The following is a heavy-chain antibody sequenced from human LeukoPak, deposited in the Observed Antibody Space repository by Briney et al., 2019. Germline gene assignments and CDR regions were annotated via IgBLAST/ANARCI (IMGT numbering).Heavy chain of an antibody. CDR1: GYTFTSYA. V-gene: IGHV7-4-1*02. J-gene: IGHJ6*02. CDR2: VNTNTGNP. CDR3: ARAIFEDDFWSGYWKEQVTYYYYYGMDV. Sequence: GASVKVSCKASGYTFTSYAMNWVRQAPGQGLEWMGWVNTNTGNPTYAQGFTGRFVFSLDTSVSTAYLQISSLKAEDTAVYYSARAIFEDDFWSGYWKEQVTYYYYYGMDVWGQRTTVTVSS. D-gene: IGHD3-3*01.